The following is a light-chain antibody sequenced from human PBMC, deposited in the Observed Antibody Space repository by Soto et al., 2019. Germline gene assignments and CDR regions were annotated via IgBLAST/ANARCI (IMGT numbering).Light chain of an antibody. CDR1: QSVSSSY. V-gene: IGKV3-20*01. CDR2: GAS. CDR3: QQYGRSPWT. J-gene: IGKJ1*01. Sequence: EIVLTQSPGTLSLSPGERATLSCRASQSVSSSYLAWYQQKPGQAPRLVIYGASSRATGIPDRFSGSGSGTDFTHTFSRLEPEDFAVYYCQQYGRSPWTFGQGTQVEIK.